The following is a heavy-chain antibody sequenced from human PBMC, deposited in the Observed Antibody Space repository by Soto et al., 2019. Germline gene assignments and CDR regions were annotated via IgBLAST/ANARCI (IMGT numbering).Heavy chain of an antibody. CDR1: GGSISSYY. CDR3: ARDSGYGSGSSVNHYLEY. Sequence: PSETLSLTCTVSGGSISSYYWSWIRQPPGKGLEWIGYIYYSGSTNYNPSLKSRVTISVDTSKNQFSLKLSSVTAADTAVYYCARDSGYGSGSSVNHYLEYWGHGTLVTVSS. J-gene: IGHJ4*01. V-gene: IGHV4-59*01. D-gene: IGHD3-10*01. CDR2: IYYSGST.